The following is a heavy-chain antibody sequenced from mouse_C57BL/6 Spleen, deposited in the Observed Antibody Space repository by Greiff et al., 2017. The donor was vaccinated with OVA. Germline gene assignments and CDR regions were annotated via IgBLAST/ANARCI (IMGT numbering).Heavy chain of an antibody. J-gene: IGHJ4*01. CDR3: THDYDYAMDY. CDR2: IDPETGGT. Sequence: QVQLQQSGAELVRPGASVTLSCKASGYTFTDYEMHWVKQTPVHGLEWIGAIDPETGGTAYHQKFKGKAILTADKSSSTAYMELRILTSEDSAVYYCTHDYDYAMDYWGQGTSVTVSS. V-gene: IGHV1-15*01. CDR1: GYTFTDYE. D-gene: IGHD2-4*01.